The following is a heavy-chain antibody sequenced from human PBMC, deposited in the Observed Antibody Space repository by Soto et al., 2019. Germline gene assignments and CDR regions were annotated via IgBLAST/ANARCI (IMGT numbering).Heavy chain of an antibody. J-gene: IGHJ6*02. D-gene: IGHD3-22*01. V-gene: IGHV3-15*07. Sequence: GGSLRLSCAASGFTFSNAWMNWVRQAPGKGLEWVGRIKSKTDGGTTDYAAPVKGRFTISRDDSKNTLYLQMNSLKTEDTAVYYCITDPYEGWLSKYYYYGMDVWGQGTTVTVSS. CDR1: GFTFSNAW. CDR3: ITDPYEGWLSKYYYYGMDV. CDR2: IKSKTDGGTT.